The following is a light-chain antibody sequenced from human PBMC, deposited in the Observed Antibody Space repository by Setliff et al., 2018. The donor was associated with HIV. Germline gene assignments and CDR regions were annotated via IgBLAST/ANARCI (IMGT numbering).Light chain of an antibody. J-gene: IGLJ2*01. V-gene: IGLV2-14*03. CDR3: SSYTSSSTLEV. Sequence: QSALTQHASVSGSPGQSITISCTGTSSDVGGYNYVSWYQQHPGKAPKLMIYDVSNRPSGVSNRFSGSKSGNTASLTISGLQAEDEADYYCSSYTSSSTLEVFGGGTKVTVL. CDR1: SSDVGGYNY. CDR2: DVS.